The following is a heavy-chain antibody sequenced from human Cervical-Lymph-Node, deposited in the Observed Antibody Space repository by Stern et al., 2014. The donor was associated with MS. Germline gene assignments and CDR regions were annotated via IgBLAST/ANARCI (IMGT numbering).Heavy chain of an antibody. CDR3: ARDRGSYSDY. CDR2: ICPKTGSA. D-gene: IGHD1-26*01. Sequence: QLVQSGAEVERPGASVKVSCKASGYTFTAYFLHWVRQAPGQGLAWMGCICPKTGSATYAQKFQDRVTMTRDTSINTGYMEVSSLRSDDTAVYYCARDRGSYSDYWGQGTLVAVSS. J-gene: IGHJ4*02. V-gene: IGHV1-2*02. CDR1: GYTFTAYF.